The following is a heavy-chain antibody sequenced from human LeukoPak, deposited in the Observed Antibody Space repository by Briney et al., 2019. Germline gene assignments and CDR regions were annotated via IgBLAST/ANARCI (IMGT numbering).Heavy chain of an antibody. CDR2: SNAGNGNT. D-gene: IGHD1-26*01. Sequence: EASVKVSCKASGYTFTSYAMHWVRQAPGQRLEWMGWSNAGNGNTKYSQEFQGRVTITRDTSASTAYMELSSLRSEDTAVYYCARDTSTRFVGEGMDVWGQGTTVTVSS. CDR1: GYTFTSYA. J-gene: IGHJ6*02. CDR3: ARDTSTRFVGEGMDV. V-gene: IGHV1-3*02.